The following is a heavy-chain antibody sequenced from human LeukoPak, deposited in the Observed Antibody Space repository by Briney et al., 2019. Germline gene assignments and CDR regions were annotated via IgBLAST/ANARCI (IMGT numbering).Heavy chain of an antibody. CDR3: ASLNGSGYYFDY. Sequence: SETLSLTCTVSGGSISSGSYFWSWVRQPAGKGLEWVGRIFTSGTTNYNPSLKSRVTISVDTSKNQFSLEVSSVTAADTAVYYCASLNGSGYYFDYWGRGTLVTVSS. CDR2: IFTSGTT. J-gene: IGHJ4*02. V-gene: IGHV4-61*02. CDR1: GGSISSGSYF. D-gene: IGHD3-3*01.